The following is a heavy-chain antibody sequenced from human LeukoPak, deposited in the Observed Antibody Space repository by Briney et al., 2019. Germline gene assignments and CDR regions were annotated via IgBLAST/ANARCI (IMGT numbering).Heavy chain of an antibody. CDR1: GGSFSGYY. CDR3: ARDWYYYGSGNIIFDY. J-gene: IGHJ4*02. CDR2: IHTSGST. V-gene: IGHV4-4*07. Sequence: PSETLSLTCAVYGGSFSGYYWSWIRQPAGKGLEWIGRIHTSGSTNYNPSLKSRVTMSVDTSKNQFSLKLSSVTAADTAVYYCARDWYYYGSGNIIFDYWGQGTLVTVSS. D-gene: IGHD3-10*01.